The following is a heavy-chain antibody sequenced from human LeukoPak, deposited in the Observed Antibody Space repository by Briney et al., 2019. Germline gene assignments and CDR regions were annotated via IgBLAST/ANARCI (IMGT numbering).Heavy chain of an antibody. CDR2: IYHSGST. Sequence: SETLSLTCTVSVGSLSGSYWSCIRQPPGKGLEWIGYIYHSGSTNYNPSLKSRVTISVDTSNNQFSLRLNSVTAADTAVYYCARENTMVRGAFDAFDIWGQGTMVTVSS. V-gene: IGHV4-59*12. CDR1: VGSLSGSY. J-gene: IGHJ3*02. CDR3: ARENTMVRGAFDAFDI. D-gene: IGHD3-10*01.